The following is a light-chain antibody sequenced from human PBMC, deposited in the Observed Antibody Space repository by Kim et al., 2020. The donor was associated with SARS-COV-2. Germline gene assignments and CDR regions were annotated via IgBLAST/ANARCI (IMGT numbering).Light chain of an antibody. J-gene: IGKJ2*01. V-gene: IGKV3-20*01. CDR1: QRVSSTY. CDR3: LQYGSSSYT. Sequence: LSPGERAPLSCRASQRVSSTYLAWYQQRPGQAPRLLMYGVSNRATGIPDRFSGSGSGTDFTLTISRLEPEDFAVYYCLQYGSSSYTFGQGTKLEI. CDR2: GVS.